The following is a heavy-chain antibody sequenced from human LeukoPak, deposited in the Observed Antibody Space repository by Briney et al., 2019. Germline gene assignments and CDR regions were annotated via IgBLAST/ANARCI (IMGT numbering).Heavy chain of an antibody. CDR1: GFTFDDYA. V-gene: IGHV3-9*01. CDR2: ISWNSGSI. CDR3: AKDDYDILTGSGGFDY. D-gene: IGHD3-9*01. J-gene: IGHJ4*01. Sequence: GGSLRLSCAASGFTFDDYAMHWVRQAQGKCLEWVSGISWNSGSIGYGDSVKGRFTISRDNDKNSLYLQMNSLRAEDTALYYCAKDDYDILTGSGGFDYWGQGTLVTVSS.